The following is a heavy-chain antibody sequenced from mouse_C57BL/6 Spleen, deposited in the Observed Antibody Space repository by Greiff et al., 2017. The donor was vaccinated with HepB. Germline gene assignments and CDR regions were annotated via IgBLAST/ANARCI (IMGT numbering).Heavy chain of an antibody. CDR2: IDPENGDT. D-gene: IGHD2-4*01. CDR1: GFNIKDDY. Sequence: VQLQQSGAELVRPGASVKLSCTASGFNIKDDYMHWVKQRPEQGLEWIGWIDPENGDTEYASKFQGKATITADTSSKTAYLQLSSLTSEDTAVYYCTTGYDYLFAYWGQGTLVTVAA. CDR3: TTGYDYLFAY. J-gene: IGHJ3*01. V-gene: IGHV14-4*01.